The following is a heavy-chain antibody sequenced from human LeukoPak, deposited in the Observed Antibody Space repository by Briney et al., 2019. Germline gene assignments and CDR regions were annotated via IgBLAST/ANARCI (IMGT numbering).Heavy chain of an antibody. J-gene: IGHJ4*02. CDR3: AKDLKSGYYFGQFDY. Sequence: LPGGSLRLSCAASGFTFSSYAMSWVRQAPGKGLEWVSAISGSGGSTYYADSVKGPFTISRDNSKNTLYLQMNSLRAEDTAVYDCAKDLKSGYYFGQFDYWGQGTLVTVSS. D-gene: IGHD3-22*01. V-gene: IGHV3-23*01. CDR2: ISGSGGST. CDR1: GFTFSSYA.